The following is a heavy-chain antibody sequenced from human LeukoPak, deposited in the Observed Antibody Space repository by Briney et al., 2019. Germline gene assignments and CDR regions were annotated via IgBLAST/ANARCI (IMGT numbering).Heavy chain of an antibody. D-gene: IGHD6-13*01. Sequence: GGSLRLSCAASGFTFSSYSMNWVRQAPGKGLEWVSSISGSSYYIYYADSVKGRFTISRDNSKNTLYLQMNSLRAEDTAVYYCAREGIAAAGPFDYWGQGTLVTVSS. J-gene: IGHJ4*02. CDR3: AREGIAAAGPFDY. CDR1: GFTFSSYS. CDR2: ISGSSYYI. V-gene: IGHV3-21*01.